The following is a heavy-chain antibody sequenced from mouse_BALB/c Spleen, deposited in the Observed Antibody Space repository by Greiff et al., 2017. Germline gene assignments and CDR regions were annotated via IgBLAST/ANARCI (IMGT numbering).Heavy chain of an antibody. Sequence: EVKLVESGGGLVQPGGSRKLSCAASGFTFSSFGMHWVRQAPEKGLEWVAYISSGSSTIYYADTVKGRFTISRDNPKNTLFLQMTSLRSEDTAMYYCARGRPTAPWFAYWGQGTLVTVSA. CDR3: ARGRPTAPWFAY. CDR1: GFTFSSFG. V-gene: IGHV5-17*02. D-gene: IGHD1-2*01. J-gene: IGHJ3*01. CDR2: ISSGSSTI.